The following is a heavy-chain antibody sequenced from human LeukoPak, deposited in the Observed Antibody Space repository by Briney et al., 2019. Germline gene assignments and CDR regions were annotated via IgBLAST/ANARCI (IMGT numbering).Heavy chain of an antibody. Sequence: PGGSLRLSCAASGFTFDDYGMNGVRQAPGKGLEWVSGINWTGGITAYADSVRGRFTISRDNAKNSLYLQMNSLRAEDTALYYCASSRLGGAFDIWGQGTMATVSS. J-gene: IGHJ3*02. CDR1: GFTFDDYG. V-gene: IGHV3-20*04. D-gene: IGHD3-16*01. CDR3: ASSRLGGAFDI. CDR2: INWTGGIT.